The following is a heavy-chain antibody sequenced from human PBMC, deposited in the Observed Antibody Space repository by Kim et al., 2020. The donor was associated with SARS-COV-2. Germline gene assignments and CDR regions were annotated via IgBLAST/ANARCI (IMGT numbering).Heavy chain of an antibody. J-gene: IGHJ6*02. V-gene: IGHV4-34*01. CDR3: ARWWEPRGHYYYYYGMDV. D-gene: IGHD1-26*01. CDR1: GGSFSGYY. CDR2: INHSGST. Sequence: SETLSLTCAVYGGSFSGYYWSWIRQPPGKGLEWIGEINHSGSTNYNPSLKSRVTISVDTSKNQFSLKLSSVTAADTAVYYCARWWEPRGHYYYYYGMDVWGQGTTVTVSS.